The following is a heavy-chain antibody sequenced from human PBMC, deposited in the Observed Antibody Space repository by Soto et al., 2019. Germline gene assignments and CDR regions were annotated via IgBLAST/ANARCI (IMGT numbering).Heavy chain of an antibody. V-gene: IGHV4-59*01. Sequence: SETLSLTCTVSAGSISSYYWSWVRQPPGKGLEWIGYIYYSGSTNYNPSLKSRVTMSVDTSKNQFSLKLSSVTAADTAVYYCARNGYYGSGSYYQPDYYYGMDVWGQGTTVTVSS. CDR3: ARNGYYGSGSYYQPDYYYGMDV. CDR1: AGSISSYY. CDR2: IYYSGST. J-gene: IGHJ6*02. D-gene: IGHD3-10*01.